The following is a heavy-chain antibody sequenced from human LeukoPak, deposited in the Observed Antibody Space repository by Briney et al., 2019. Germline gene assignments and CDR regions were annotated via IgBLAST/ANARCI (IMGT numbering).Heavy chain of an antibody. D-gene: IGHD1-26*01. Sequence: SETLSLTCAVYGGSFSGYYWSWLRQPPGEGLEGIGSIYYTGSAFYNPSLKSRVTISADTSKNQFSLKLSSVTAADTAVYYCASWMSSGSYFDYWGQGTLVTVSS. CDR3: ASWMSSGSYFDY. V-gene: IGHV4-34*01. CDR2: IYYTGSA. J-gene: IGHJ4*02. CDR1: GGSFSGYY.